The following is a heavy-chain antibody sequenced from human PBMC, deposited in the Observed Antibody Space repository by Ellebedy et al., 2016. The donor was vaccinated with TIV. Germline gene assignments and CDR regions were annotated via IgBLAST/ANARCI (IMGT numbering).Heavy chain of an antibody. J-gene: IGHJ4*02. Sequence: MPSETLSLTCTVSGGSISSSSYYWGWIRQPPGKGLEWIGSIYYGGSTYYNPSLKSRVTISVDTSKNQFSLKLSSVTAADTAVYYCANNRYFNYWGQGTLVTVSS. CDR3: ANNRYFNY. V-gene: IGHV4-39*01. CDR1: GGSISSSSYY. D-gene: IGHD1-14*01. CDR2: IYYGGST.